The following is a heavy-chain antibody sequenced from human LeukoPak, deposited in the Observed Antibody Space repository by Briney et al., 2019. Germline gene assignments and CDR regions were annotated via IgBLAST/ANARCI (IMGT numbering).Heavy chain of an antibody. D-gene: IGHD5-18*01. CDR2: ISGSGGST. CDR3: AKDSYGEFIDY. V-gene: IGHV3-23*01. Sequence: GGSLRLSCAASGFTVSSNYMSWVRQAPGKGLEWVSAISGSGGSTYYADSVKGRFTISRDNSKNTLYLQMNSLRAEDTAVYYCAKDSYGEFIDYWGQGTLVTVSS. J-gene: IGHJ4*02. CDR1: GFTVSSNY.